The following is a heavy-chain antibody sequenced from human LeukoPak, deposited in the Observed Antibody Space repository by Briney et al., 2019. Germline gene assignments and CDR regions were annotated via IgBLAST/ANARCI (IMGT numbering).Heavy chain of an antibody. CDR1: GYTFGSYY. V-gene: IGHV1-46*01. CDR2: INPSGTST. J-gene: IGHJ4*02. D-gene: IGHD5-18*01. CDR3: GRGSVDTAIYY. Sequence: ASVKVSCKASGYTFGSYYIHWVRQAPGHGLEWMGIINPSGTSTSHAQKFQGRVTVTRDMSTSTVYMELSSLRSEDTAVYYCGRGSVDTAIYYWGRGTLVTVSS.